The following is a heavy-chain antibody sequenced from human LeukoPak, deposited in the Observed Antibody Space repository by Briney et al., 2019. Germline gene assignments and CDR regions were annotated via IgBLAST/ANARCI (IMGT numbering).Heavy chain of an antibody. V-gene: IGHV4-39*01. J-gene: IGHJ4*02. CDR2: IYYSGST. D-gene: IGHD1-20*01. CDR3: ARLTYNWNPSPDY. CDR1: GGPISSSSYY. Sequence: ASETVSLTCTVSGGPISSSSYYWGWIRQPPGKGLEWIGSIYYSGSTYYNPSLKSRVTISVDTSKNQFSLKLSSVTAADTAVYYCARLTYNWNPSPDYWGQGTLVTVSS.